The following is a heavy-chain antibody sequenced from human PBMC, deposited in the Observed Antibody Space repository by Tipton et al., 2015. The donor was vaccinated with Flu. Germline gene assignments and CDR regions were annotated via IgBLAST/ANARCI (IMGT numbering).Heavy chain of an antibody. CDR2: INSDGTST. CDR3: GRDRSGIDY. CDR1: GFTFSGYG. V-gene: IGHV3-74*01. J-gene: IGHJ4*02. Sequence: SGFTFSGYGMHWVRQAPGKGLVWVSRINSDGTSTTYADSVKGRFTISRDNAKNTVYLQMNSLRAEDTAVYYCGRDRSGIDYWGQGTLVTVSS.